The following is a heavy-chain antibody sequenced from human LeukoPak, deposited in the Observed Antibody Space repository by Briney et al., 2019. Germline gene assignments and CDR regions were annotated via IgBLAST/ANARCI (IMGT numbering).Heavy chain of an antibody. V-gene: IGHV4-59*01. CDR1: GGSISSYY. CDR3: ARGRSRHSSGYYY. CDR2: FYYSGST. J-gene: IGHJ4*02. D-gene: IGHD3-22*01. Sequence: SETLSLTCSVSGGSISSYYWSWIRQPPGKGLEWIGYFYYSGSTNHNPSLKSRVTISIDTSKNQFSLKLTSVTAADTAVYYCARGRSRHSSGYYYWGQGTLVTVSS.